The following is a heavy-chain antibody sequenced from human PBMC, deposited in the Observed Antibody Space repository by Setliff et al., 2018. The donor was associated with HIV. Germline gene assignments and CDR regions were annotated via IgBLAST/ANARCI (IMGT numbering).Heavy chain of an antibody. Sequence: SETLSLTCTVSGDSINNYYWNWIRQPAGKGLEWIGRIHSSGSANYSPSLESRVTMSIDTSKSQFSLRLTSVTAADTAVYYCARELEYSSGWFLVDYWGQGALVTVS. CDR3: ARELEYSSGWFLVDY. V-gene: IGHV4-4*07. CDR2: IHSSGSA. CDR1: GDSINNYY. D-gene: IGHD6-19*01. J-gene: IGHJ4*02.